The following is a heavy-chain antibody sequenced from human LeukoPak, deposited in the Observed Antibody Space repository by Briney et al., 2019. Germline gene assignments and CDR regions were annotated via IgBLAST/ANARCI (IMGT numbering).Heavy chain of an antibody. CDR2: IYSGGST. V-gene: IGHV3-53*01. Sequence: GGSLRLSCAASGFTVSSNYMSWVRQAPGKGLEWVSVIYSGGSTYYADSVKGRFTISRDNSKNTLYPQMNSLRAEDTAVYYCAAYYYDSRDYWGQGTLVTVSS. CDR3: AAYYYDSRDY. CDR1: GFTVSSNY. J-gene: IGHJ4*02. D-gene: IGHD3-22*01.